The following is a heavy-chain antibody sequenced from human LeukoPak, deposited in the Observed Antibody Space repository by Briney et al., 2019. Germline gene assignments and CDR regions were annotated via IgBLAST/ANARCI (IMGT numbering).Heavy chain of an antibody. D-gene: IGHD3-10*01. J-gene: IGHJ4*02. CDR3: AKSKPYYYGSGSYYKNPFDD. Sequence: GGTLRLSCAASGFTFSSYGMSRVRQAPGKGLEWVSAISGSGGSTYYADSVKGRFTISRDNSKNTLYLQMNSLRAEDTALYYCAKSKPYYYGSGSYYKNPFDDWGQGTLVTVSS. CDR1: GFTFSSYG. V-gene: IGHV3-23*01. CDR2: ISGSGGST.